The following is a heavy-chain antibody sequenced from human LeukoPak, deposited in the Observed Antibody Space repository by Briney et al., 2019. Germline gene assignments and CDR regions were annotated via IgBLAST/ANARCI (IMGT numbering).Heavy chain of an antibody. CDR1: GGTFNNFA. V-gene: IGHV1-69*04. CDR2: IIPILDLP. CDR3: ARFGGRSEDAFYI. D-gene: IGHD3-16*01. J-gene: IGHJ3*02. Sequence: ASVKVSCKASGGTFNNFAFSWVRQAPGQGLEWMGRIIPILDLPYYAQTFQGRVTITADISTSTVYMELSTLRSEDTAVYYCARFGGRSEDAFYIWGQGTVVTVSS.